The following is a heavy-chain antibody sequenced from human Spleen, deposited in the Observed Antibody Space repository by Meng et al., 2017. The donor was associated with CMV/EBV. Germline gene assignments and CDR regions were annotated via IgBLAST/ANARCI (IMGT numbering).Heavy chain of an antibody. CDR1: GGSISSGGYY. J-gene: IGHJ2*01. Sequence: CTVSGGSISSGGYYWSWIRQHPGKGLEWIGYIYYSGSTYYNPSLKSRVTISVDTSKNQFSLKLSSVTAADTAVYYCARERTGGVFDLWDRGTLVTVSS. D-gene: IGHD2-8*02. CDR2: IYYSGST. CDR3: ARERTGGVFDL. V-gene: IGHV4-31*03.